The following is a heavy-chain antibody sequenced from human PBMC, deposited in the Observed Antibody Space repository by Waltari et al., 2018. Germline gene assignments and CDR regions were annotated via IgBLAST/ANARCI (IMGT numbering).Heavy chain of an antibody. J-gene: IGHJ4*02. D-gene: IGHD1-26*01. CDR1: GYTFNNHG. V-gene: IGHV1-18*01. CDR2: ISVFNGDT. CDR3: ARLSGSYYPDFDY. Sequence: QVQLVQSGPEVKKPGASVKVSCKASGYTFNNHGITWVRQAPGQGLEWMGRISVFNGDTDYVEKFQYRVSMTTDTSTTTAYMELRSLTSADTAVYFCARLSGSYYPDFDYWGQGTLVTVSS.